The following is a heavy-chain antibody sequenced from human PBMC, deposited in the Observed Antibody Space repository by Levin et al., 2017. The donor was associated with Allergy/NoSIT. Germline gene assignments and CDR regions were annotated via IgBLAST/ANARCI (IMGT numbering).Heavy chain of an antibody. V-gene: IGHV1-24*01. D-gene: IGHD2-15*01. Sequence: GESLKISCKVSGYTLTELSMHWVRQAPGKGLEWMGGFDPEDGETIYAQKFQGRVTMTEDTSTDTAYMELSSLRSEDTAVYYCATGGYCSGGSCYSYFDLWGRGTLVTVSS. CDR2: FDPEDGET. CDR1: GYTLTELS. CDR3: ATGGYCSGGSCYSYFDL. J-gene: IGHJ2*01.